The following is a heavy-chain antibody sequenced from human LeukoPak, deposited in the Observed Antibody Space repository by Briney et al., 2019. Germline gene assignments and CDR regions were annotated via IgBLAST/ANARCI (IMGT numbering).Heavy chain of an antibody. V-gene: IGHV3-30*04. CDR1: GFTFSSYA. Sequence: QPGGSLRLSCAASGFTFSSYAMHWVRQAPGKGLEWVAVISYDGSNKYYADSVKGRFTISRDNSKNTLYLQMNSLRAEDTAVYYCAREDRSGYYIDYWGQGTLVTVSS. D-gene: IGHD3-22*01. CDR3: AREDRSGYYIDY. CDR2: ISYDGSNK. J-gene: IGHJ4*02.